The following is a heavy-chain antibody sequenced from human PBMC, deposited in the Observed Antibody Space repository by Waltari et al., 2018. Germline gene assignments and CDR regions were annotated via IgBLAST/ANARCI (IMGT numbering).Heavy chain of an antibody. CDR3: AKDQAEWLVLDGYFDS. V-gene: IGHV3-23*01. CDR1: GFTFSNYA. J-gene: IGHJ4*02. CDR2: MSGTGDYT. D-gene: IGHD6-19*01. Sequence: EVQLLESGGDLEQPGGSLRISCFGSGFTFSNYAMNWVRQAPGKGLEWVSTMSGTGDYTYYADSVKGRFTISRDNSKNTVFLHMNNLRVEDTTIYFCAKDQAEWLVLDGYFDSWGQGTPVTVSS.